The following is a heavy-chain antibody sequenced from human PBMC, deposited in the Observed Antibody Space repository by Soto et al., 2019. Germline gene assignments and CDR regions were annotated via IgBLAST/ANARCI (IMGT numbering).Heavy chain of an antibody. V-gene: IGHV1-69*13. CDR2: IIPIFGTA. D-gene: IGHD2-2*01. J-gene: IGHJ3*02. CDR1: GGTFSCYA. Sequence: SVKVSCKASGGTFSCYAISWVRQAPGQGLEWMGGIIPIFGTANYAQKFQGRVTITADESTSTAYMELSSLRSEDTAVYYCARAGVYCSSTSCYGSGAFDIWGQGTMVTVSS. CDR3: ARAGVYCSSTSCYGSGAFDI.